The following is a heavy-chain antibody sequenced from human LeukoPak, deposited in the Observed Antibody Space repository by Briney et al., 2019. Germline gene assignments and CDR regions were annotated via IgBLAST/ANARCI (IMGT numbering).Heavy chain of an antibody. Sequence: GGSLRLSCAASGFTFSNYGMYWVRQAPGKGLEWVSSISGSGVSTYYADSVKGRFTISRDNSRNTLYLQMNSLRAEDTAVYYCAKRVVGAYYFDYWGQGTLVTVSS. CDR1: GFTFSNYG. J-gene: IGHJ4*02. CDR3: AKRVVGAYYFDY. D-gene: IGHD2-15*01. V-gene: IGHV3-23*01. CDR2: ISGSGVST.